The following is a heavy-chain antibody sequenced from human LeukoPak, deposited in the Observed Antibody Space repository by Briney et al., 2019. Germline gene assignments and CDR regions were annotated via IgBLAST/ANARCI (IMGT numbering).Heavy chain of an antibody. D-gene: IGHD3-3*01. CDR3: GRVDLEDSMYYDFWSGSPPDY. Sequence: ASVKVSCKASGYTFTSYGISWVRQAPGQGLEWMGWISAYNGNTNYAQKLQGRVTMTTDTSTSTAYMELRSLRSDDTAVYYCGRVDLEDSMYYDFWSGSPPDYWGQGTLVTVSS. CDR2: ISAYNGNT. V-gene: IGHV1-18*01. CDR1: GYTFTSYG. J-gene: IGHJ4*02.